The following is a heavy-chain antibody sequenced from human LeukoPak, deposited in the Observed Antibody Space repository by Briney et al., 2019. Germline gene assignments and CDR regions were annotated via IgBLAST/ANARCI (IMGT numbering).Heavy chain of an antibody. D-gene: IGHD5-12*01. CDR2: IKQDGSEK. CDR3: ARDNIVATTHFDY. CDR1: GFTFSSYW. J-gene: IGHJ4*02. V-gene: IGHV3-7*01. Sequence: QPGGSLRLSCAASGFTFSSYWMSWVRQAPGKGLEGVANIKQDGSEKYYVDSVKGRFTISRDNAKNSLYLQMNSLRAEDTAVYYCARDNIVATTHFDYWGQGTLVTVSS.